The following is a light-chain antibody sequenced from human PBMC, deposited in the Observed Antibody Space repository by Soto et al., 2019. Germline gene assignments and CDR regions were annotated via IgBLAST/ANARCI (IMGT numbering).Light chain of an antibody. J-gene: IGKJ4*01. CDR1: QSISTW. Sequence: DIQMTQSPSTLSASVGDRVTITCRASQSISTWLAWYQQKPGKAPKLLISVASLLESGVPSRFSGSGSGTDFTLTISSVQPDDFATYYCQQYSNIPTFGGGTKVEIK. V-gene: IGKV1-5*03. CDR3: QQYSNIPT. CDR2: VAS.